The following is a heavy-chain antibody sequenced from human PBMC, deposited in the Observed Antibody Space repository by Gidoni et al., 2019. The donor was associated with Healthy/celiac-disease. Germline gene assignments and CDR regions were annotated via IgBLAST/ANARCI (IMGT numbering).Heavy chain of an antibody. CDR2: IYYSGST. J-gene: IGHJ4*02. CDR1: GGSIRTSTYY. Sequence: QVQLQESGPGLVKPSETLSLTCTVSGGSIRTSTYYWGWIRQSPGKELEWIGCIYYSGSTHYNPSLTSRLTISVDTSTNQFSLKLSSVTAADTAVYYCARLCRSSWEFDSWGQGTLVTVSS. CDR3: ARLCRSSWEFDS. V-gene: IGHV4-39*01. D-gene: IGHD6-6*01.